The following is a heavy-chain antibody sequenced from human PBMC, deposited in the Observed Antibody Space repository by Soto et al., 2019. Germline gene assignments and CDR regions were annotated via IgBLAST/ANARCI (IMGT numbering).Heavy chain of an antibody. CDR2: IQSAGPT. V-gene: IGHV3-66*01. Sequence: EVHLVESGGGLVQPGGSLRLSCAASGFTVSSKYMSWVRQAPGKGLEWVSLIQSAGPTYYADSVKGRFTISRDTSENTLHLQMASLRAEDTAVYYCARDDVLCDGGRCYGVPLDVWGKGITVTVSS. CDR3: ARDDVLCDGGRCYGVPLDV. CDR1: GFTVSSKY. D-gene: IGHD2-15*01. J-gene: IGHJ6*04.